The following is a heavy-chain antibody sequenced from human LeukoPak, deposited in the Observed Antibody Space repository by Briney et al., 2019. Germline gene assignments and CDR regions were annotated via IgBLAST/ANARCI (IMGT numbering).Heavy chain of an antibody. CDR1: GGSISSYY. Sequence: LETLSLTCTVSGGSISSYYWSWIRQPPGKGLEWIGYIYYSGSTNYNPSLKSRVTISVDTSKNQFSLKLSSVTAADTAVYYCARESLDGAGTFDYWGQGTLVTVSS. J-gene: IGHJ4*02. D-gene: IGHD6-13*01. CDR2: IYYSGST. CDR3: ARESLDGAGTFDY. V-gene: IGHV4-59*01.